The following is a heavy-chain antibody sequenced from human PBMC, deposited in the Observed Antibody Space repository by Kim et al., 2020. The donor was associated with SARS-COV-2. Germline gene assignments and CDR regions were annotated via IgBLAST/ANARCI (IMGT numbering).Heavy chain of an antibody. CDR2: INAGNGNT. D-gene: IGHD3-10*01. J-gene: IGHJ6*02. CDR1: GYTFTSYA. Sequence: ASVKVSCKASGYTFTSYAMHWVRQAPGQRLEWMGWINAGNGNTKYSQKFQGRVTITRDTSASTAYMELSSLRSEDTAVYYCAKARGPRGYYYYGMDVWGQGTTVTVSS. CDR3: AKARGPRGYYYYGMDV. V-gene: IGHV1-3*01.